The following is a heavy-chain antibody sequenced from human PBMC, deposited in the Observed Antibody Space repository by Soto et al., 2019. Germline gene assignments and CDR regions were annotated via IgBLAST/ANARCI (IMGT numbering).Heavy chain of an antibody. D-gene: IGHD1-26*01. CDR2: ISSDGNTK. Sequence: GGSLRLSCAASGFAFNRYTMHWVRQAPGKGLEWVALISSDGNTKYYADSVKGRFTISRDSSKNTLYLHMNSLRTEDTAVYYCARATGELAHYYYFAMDVWGQGTTVTVYS. CDR3: ARATGELAHYYYFAMDV. CDR1: GFAFNRYT. J-gene: IGHJ6*02. V-gene: IGHV3-30-3*01.